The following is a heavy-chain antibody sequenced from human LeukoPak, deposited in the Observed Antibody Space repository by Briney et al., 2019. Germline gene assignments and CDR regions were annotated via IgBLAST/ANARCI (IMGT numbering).Heavy chain of an antibody. J-gene: IGHJ4*02. CDR3: AKAELGVDTFFDY. CDR2: LSGSGAGT. V-gene: IGHV3-23*01. Sequence: GGSLRLSCAASGFTFSDYALGWVRQAPGRGLEWVATLSGSGAGTYYSDSVQGRFTISRDNSKRTLVLQMNSPRAEDTAFYYCAKAELGVDTFFDYWGQGTLVTVSS. D-gene: IGHD3-3*01. CDR1: GFTFSDYA.